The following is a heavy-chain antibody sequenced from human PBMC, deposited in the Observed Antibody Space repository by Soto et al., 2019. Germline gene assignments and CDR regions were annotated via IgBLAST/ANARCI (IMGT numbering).Heavy chain of an antibody. CDR1: GFTFSSYW. J-gene: IGHJ6*03. CDR3: ARGTLGSEGYLDV. D-gene: IGHD3-10*01. Sequence: GGSLRLSCAASGFTFSSYWMSWVRQAPGKGLEWVANIKQDGSEKYYVDSVKGRFTISRDNAKNSLYLQMNSLRAEDTAVYYCARGTLGSEGYLDVWGKGTTVTVSS. V-gene: IGHV3-7*04. CDR2: IKQDGSEK.